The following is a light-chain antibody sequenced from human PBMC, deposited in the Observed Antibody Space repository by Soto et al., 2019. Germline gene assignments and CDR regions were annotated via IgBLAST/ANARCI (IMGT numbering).Light chain of an antibody. CDR3: SSFTNSLTLV. CDR1: SSDIGNYNY. V-gene: IGLV2-14*01. Sequence: QSALTQPASVSGSPGQSIAISCTGTSSDIGNYNYVSWYQQHPGKAPKLIIYEVSNRPSGVSNRFSGSNAGNTASLTISGLQADDEADYYCSSFTNSLTLVFGGGTKVTVL. CDR2: EVS. J-gene: IGLJ3*02.